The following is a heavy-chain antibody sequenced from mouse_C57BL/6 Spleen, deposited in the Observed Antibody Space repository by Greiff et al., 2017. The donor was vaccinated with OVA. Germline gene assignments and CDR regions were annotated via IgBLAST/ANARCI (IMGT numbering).Heavy chain of an antibody. CDR2: IDPNSGGT. CDR1: GYTFTSYW. V-gene: IGHV1-72*01. J-gene: IGHJ4*01. D-gene: IGHD2-3*01. CDR3: ARCYDGYYEGDYYAMDY. Sequence: VQLQQPGAELVKPGASVKLSCKASGYTFTSYWMHWVKQRPGRGLEWIGRIDPNSGGTKYNEKFKSKATLTVDKPSSTAYMQLSSLTSEDSAVYYCARCYDGYYEGDYYAMDYWGQGTSVTVSS.